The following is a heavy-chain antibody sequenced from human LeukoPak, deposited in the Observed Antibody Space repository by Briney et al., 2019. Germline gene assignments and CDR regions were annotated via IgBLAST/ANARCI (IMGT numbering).Heavy chain of an antibody. D-gene: IGHD3-22*01. CDR2: IIPIFGTA. Sequence: SVKVSCKASGYSFSRYGISWVRQAPGQGLEWMGGIIPIFGTANYAQKFQGRVTITADESTSTAYMELSSLRSEDTAVYYCARDADPYYYDSSGYYVYWGQGTLVTAS. CDR3: ARDADPYYYDSSGYYVY. J-gene: IGHJ4*02. CDR1: GYSFSRYG. V-gene: IGHV1-69*13.